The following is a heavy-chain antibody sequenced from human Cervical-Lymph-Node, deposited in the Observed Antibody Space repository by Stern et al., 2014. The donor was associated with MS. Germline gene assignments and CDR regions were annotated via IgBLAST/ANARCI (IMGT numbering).Heavy chain of an antibody. Sequence: EVKLVESGGGLVQPGGSLRLSCAASRFTFTSYWMHGVRQAPGKGLVWVSRVNTDGMSTSYADSVKGRFTISRDNAKNTLYLQMNSLRAEDTAVYYCARDMGNCIDTSCFAAIDYWGQGTLVTVSS. CDR1: RFTFTSYW. CDR3: ARDMGNCIDTSCFAAIDY. D-gene: IGHD2-2*01. CDR2: VNTDGMST. J-gene: IGHJ4*02. V-gene: IGHV3-74*01.